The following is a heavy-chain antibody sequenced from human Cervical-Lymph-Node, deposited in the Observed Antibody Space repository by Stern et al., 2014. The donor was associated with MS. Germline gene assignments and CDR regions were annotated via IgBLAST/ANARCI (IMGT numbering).Heavy chain of an antibody. CDR3: AHKGCTSNCFNWFDP. Sequence: QVTLKESGPTLVKPTETLTLTCTFSGFSLSTSGVGVGWIRQPPGKALEWLATIYWDDDKRYSPSLKNRLTITKDTSKNQVVLTMTNMDPEDTATYYCAHKGCTSNCFNWFDPWGQGTLVTVSS. D-gene: IGHD2-8*01. CDR1: GFSLSTSGVG. V-gene: IGHV2-5*02. J-gene: IGHJ5*01. CDR2: IYWDDDK.